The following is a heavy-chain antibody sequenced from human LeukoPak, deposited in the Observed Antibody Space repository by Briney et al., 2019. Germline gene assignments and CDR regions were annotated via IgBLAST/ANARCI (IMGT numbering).Heavy chain of an antibody. CDR3: ASPGFNYGDYPEWFDP. J-gene: IGHJ5*02. CDR2: IYYSGST. D-gene: IGHD4-17*01. CDR1: GGSISSSSYY. V-gene: IGHV4-39*01. Sequence: SETLSLTCTVSGGSISSSSYYWGWIRQPPGKGLEWIGSIYYSGSTYYNPSLKSRVTISVDTPKNQFSLKLSSVTAADTAVYYCASPGFNYGDYPEWFDPWGQGTLVTVSS.